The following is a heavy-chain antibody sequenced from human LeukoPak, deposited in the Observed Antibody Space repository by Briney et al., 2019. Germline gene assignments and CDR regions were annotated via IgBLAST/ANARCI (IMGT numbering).Heavy chain of an antibody. CDR2: ISSSGSPT. J-gene: IGHJ4*02. Sequence: GGSLRLSCAASGFTFSSYTMHWVRQAPGRGLEWVSYISSSGSPTYYADSVKGRFTISRDNAQNSLYLQMTSLRAEDTAVYYCVGRYWYYDFGWWGQGTLVTVSS. D-gene: IGHD3-3*01. CDR3: VGRYWYYDFGW. V-gene: IGHV3-48*01. CDR1: GFTFSSYT.